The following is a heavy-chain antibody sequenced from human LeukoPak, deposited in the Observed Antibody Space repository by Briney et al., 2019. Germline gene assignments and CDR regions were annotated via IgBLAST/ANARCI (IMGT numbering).Heavy chain of an antibody. CDR1: GGTFSSYA. J-gene: IGHJ4*02. CDR2: IIPIFGTA. CDR3: ATDLAYVALPGH. V-gene: IGHV1-69*01. Sequence: GSSVKVSCKASGGTFSSYAISWVRQAPGQGLEWMGGIIPIFGTANYAQKFQGRVTITADESTSTAYMELSSLRSEDTAVYYCATDLAYVALPGHWGQGTPVTVSS. D-gene: IGHD3-16*01.